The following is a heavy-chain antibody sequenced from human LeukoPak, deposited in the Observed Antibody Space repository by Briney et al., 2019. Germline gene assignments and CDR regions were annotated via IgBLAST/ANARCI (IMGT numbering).Heavy chain of an antibody. J-gene: IGHJ4*02. CDR3: ARPQDGYNGFDC. V-gene: IGHV3-74*01. D-gene: IGHD5-24*01. Sequence: PGGSLRLSCAASGFTFTSSWMHWVRQTPGKGLVWVSRINSDGSNRNYADSVKGRFTISRDNAKNALYLQMDSLRAEGAAVYYCARPQDGYNGFDCWGQGTLVTVSS. CDR2: INSDGSNR. CDR1: GFTFTSSW.